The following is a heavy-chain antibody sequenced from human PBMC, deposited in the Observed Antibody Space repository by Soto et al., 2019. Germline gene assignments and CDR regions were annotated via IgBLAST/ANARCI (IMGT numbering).Heavy chain of an antibody. J-gene: IGHJ4*02. V-gene: IGHV4-59*08. Sequence: PSETLSLTCTVSGGSISSYYWSWIRQPPGKGLEWIGYIYYSGSTNYNPSLKSRVTISVDTSKNQFSLKLNSMTAADTAVYYCASLYGDPGGYYFDYWGQGTMVTVSS. D-gene: IGHD4-17*01. CDR2: IYYSGST. CDR1: GGSISSYY. CDR3: ASLYGDPGGYYFDY.